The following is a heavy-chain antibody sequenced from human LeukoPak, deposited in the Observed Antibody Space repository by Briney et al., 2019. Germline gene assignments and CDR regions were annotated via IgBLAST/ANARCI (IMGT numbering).Heavy chain of an antibody. V-gene: IGHV4-61*01. CDR3: ARIRGYYDSSGYVGDDAFDI. D-gene: IGHD3-22*01. CDR1: GGSISSGYY. CDR2: IYYSGST. J-gene: IGHJ3*02. Sequence: SQTLSLTCTVSGGSISSGYYWSWIRQPPGKGLEWIVYIYYSGSTNYNPSLKSRVTISVDTSKNQFSLKLSSVTAADTAVYYCARIRGYYDSSGYVGDDAFDIWGQGTMVTVSS.